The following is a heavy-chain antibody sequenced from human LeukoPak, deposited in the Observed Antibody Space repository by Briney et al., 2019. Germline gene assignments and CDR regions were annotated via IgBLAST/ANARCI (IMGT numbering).Heavy chain of an antibody. CDR1: GFTFDDYA. CDR2: ISWNSGSI. V-gene: IGHV3-9*01. D-gene: IGHD6-19*01. J-gene: IGHJ4*02. CDR3: AKALYSGWFDY. Sequence: GGSLRLSCAASGFTFDDYAMHWVRQAPGKGLEWVSGISWNSGSIGYADSVKGRFTISRDNAKNSLYLQVNSLRAEDTALYYCAKALYSGWFDYWGQGTLVTVSS.